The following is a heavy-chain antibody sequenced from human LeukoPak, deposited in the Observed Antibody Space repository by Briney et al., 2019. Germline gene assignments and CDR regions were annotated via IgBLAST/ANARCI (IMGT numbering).Heavy chain of an antibody. CDR3: ARDTYLDV. Sequence: GGSLRLSCAASGFTFSSYLMSWVRQAPGKGLEWVANTRQDGSEKNYVDSVKGRFTISRDNAKNSLYLQMNSLRAEDTAVYYCARDTYLDVWGEGTTVTVSS. CDR1: GFTFSSYL. V-gene: IGHV3-7*01. J-gene: IGHJ6*03. CDR2: TRQDGSEK.